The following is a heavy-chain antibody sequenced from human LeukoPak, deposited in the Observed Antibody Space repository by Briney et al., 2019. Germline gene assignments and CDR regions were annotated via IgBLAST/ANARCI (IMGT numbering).Heavy chain of an antibody. Sequence: SETLSLTCTVSGGSISSYYWSWIRQPAGKGLEWIGRIYSSGSTNYNPSLKSRVTMSVDTSKNQFPLKLRSVTAADTAVYYCARYYYGSGNYGIDYWGQGTLVTVSS. D-gene: IGHD3-10*01. J-gene: IGHJ4*02. CDR2: IYSSGST. CDR1: GGSISSYY. V-gene: IGHV4-4*07. CDR3: ARYYYGSGNYGIDY.